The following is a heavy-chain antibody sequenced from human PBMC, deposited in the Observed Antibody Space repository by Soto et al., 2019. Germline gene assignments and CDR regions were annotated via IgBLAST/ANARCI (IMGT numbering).Heavy chain of an antibody. V-gene: IGHV3-33*01. CDR2: IWYDGSNK. J-gene: IGHJ6*02. D-gene: IGHD1-1*01. CDR3: AREVTTGTTIHYYGMDV. CDR1: GFTFSSYG. Sequence: PGGSLRLSCAASGFTFSSYGMHWVRQAPGKGLEWVAVIWYDGSNKYYADSVKGRFTISRDNSKNSLYLQMNSLRAEDTAVYYCAREVTTGTTIHYYGMDVWGQGTTVTVSS.